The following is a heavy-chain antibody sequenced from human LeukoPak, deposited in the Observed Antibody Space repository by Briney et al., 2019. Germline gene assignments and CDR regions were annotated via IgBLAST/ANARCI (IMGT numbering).Heavy chain of an antibody. Sequence: EGSLRLSCAASGFTFSSYGMHWVRQAPGKGLEWVAFIRYDGSNKYYADSVKGRFTISRDNSKNTLYLQMNSLRAEDTAVYYCVKSPWYHGSGSYSGTIHWGQGTLVTVSS. V-gene: IGHV3-30*02. CDR2: IRYDGSNK. CDR3: VKSPWYHGSGSYSGTIH. J-gene: IGHJ4*02. CDR1: GFTFSSYG. D-gene: IGHD3-10*01.